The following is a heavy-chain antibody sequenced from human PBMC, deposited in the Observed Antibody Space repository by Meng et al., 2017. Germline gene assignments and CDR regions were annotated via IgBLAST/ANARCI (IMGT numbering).Heavy chain of an antibody. CDR3: AKDDGLYSGSYYGAFDI. Sequence: LRLSCAISGDSVSSNSAAWNWIRQSPSRGLEWLGRTYYRSKWYNDYAVSVKSRITSNPDTSKNQFSLQLNSVTPEDTAVYYCAKDDGLYSGSYYGAFDIWGQGTMVTVSS. D-gene: IGHD1-26*01. CDR2: TYYRSKWYN. CDR1: GDSVSSNSAA. J-gene: IGHJ3*02. V-gene: IGHV6-1*01.